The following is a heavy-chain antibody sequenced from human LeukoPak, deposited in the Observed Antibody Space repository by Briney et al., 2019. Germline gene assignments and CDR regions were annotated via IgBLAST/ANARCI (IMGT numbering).Heavy chain of an antibody. D-gene: IGHD3-10*01. V-gene: IGHV4-30-2*01. J-gene: IGHJ5*02. CDR1: GGSISSGGYS. CDR3: ARGGVYYYGSGSHNWFDP. Sequence: PSQTLSLTCAVSGGSISSGGYSWSWIRQPPGKGLEWIGYIYHSGSTYYNPSLKSRVTISVDTSKNQFSLKLSSVTAADTAVYYCARGGVYYYGSGSHNWFDPWGQGTLVTVSS. CDR2: IYHSGST.